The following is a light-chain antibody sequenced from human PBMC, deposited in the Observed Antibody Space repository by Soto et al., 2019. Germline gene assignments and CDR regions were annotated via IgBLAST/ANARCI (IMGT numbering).Light chain of an antibody. V-gene: IGKV1-39*01. CDR1: QSITKY. Sequence: DIQMTQSPSSLSASVGDRVTMTCRASQSITKYLNWYQQKPGKAPKLLIYAASSLQSGVPSRFSGSGSGTDFTLSISSLQSEDFATYYCKQSYSTSWTFGQGTKVDIK. J-gene: IGKJ1*01. CDR3: KQSYSTSWT. CDR2: AAS.